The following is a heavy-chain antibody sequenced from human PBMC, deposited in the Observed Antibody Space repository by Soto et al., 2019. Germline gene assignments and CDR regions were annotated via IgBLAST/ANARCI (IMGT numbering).Heavy chain of an antibody. Sequence: PSETLSLTCTVSGGSISNYYWSWIRQPPGKGLEWIGYIYYSGSTNYNPSLKSRVIISLDTSKNQFSLKLSSVTAADTAVYYCARGYYDFWSGYWRWFDPWGQGTLVTVSS. CDR1: GGSISNYY. V-gene: IGHV4-59*01. CDR2: IYYSGST. CDR3: ARGYYDFWSGYWRWFDP. D-gene: IGHD3-3*01. J-gene: IGHJ5*02.